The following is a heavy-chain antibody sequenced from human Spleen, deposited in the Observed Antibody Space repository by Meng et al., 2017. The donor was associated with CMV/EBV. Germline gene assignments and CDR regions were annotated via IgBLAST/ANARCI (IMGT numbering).Heavy chain of an antibody. CDR3: AKGGVYCSSTSCSPGDDYFDY. Sequence: GGSLRLSCAASGFTFDDYAMHWVRQGPGKGLEWVSGISWNSGDIGYADSVKGRFTISRDNAKNSLYLQMNSLRAEDMALYYCAKGGVYCSSTSCSPGDDYFDYWGQGTLVTVSS. CDR2: ISWNSGDI. V-gene: IGHV3-9*03. J-gene: IGHJ4*02. D-gene: IGHD2-2*01. CDR1: GFTFDDYA.